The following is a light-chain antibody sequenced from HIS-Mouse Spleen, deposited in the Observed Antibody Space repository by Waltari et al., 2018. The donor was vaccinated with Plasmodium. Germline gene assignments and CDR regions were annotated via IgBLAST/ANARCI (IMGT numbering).Light chain of an antibody. J-gene: IGLJ3*02. Sequence: SYELTQPLSVSVALGQTARIICGGNNIGSKNVHWYQQKPGQAPVLVIYRDSNRPPGSPGRCSGSNSGKTATLTISRAQAGDEADYYCQVWDSSTVFGGGTKLTVL. CDR3: QVWDSSTV. CDR2: RDS. V-gene: IGLV3-9*01. CDR1: NIGSKN.